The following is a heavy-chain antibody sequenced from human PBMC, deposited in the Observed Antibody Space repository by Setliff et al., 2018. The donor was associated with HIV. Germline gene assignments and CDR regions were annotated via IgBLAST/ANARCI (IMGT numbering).Heavy chain of an antibody. J-gene: IGHJ4*02. CDR3: ARTRGYTYGYIDS. CDR1: GGFISSSDYY. Sequence: PSETLSLTCTVSGGFISSSDYYWGWIRQPPGKGLEWIGSIYYSGSTYYNPSLKSRVTISVDTSKNQFSLKLNSVTAADTAVYYCARTRGYTYGYIDSWAQGTLVTVSS. CDR2: IYYSGST. D-gene: IGHD5-18*01. V-gene: IGHV4-39*01.